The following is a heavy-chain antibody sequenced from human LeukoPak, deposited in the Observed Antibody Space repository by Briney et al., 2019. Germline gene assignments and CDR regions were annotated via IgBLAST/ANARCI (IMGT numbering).Heavy chain of an antibody. J-gene: IGHJ6*02. CDR1: GGSFSGYY. V-gene: IGHV4-34*01. Sequence: SETLSLTCAVYGGSFSGYYWSWIRQPPGKGLEWIGEINHSGSTNYNPSLKSRVTISVDTSKNQFSLKLSSVTAADTAVYYCARGWRSTYTYYYGMDVWGQGTTVTVSS. CDR2: INHSGST. CDR3: ARGWRSTYTYYYGMDV. D-gene: IGHD4-11*01.